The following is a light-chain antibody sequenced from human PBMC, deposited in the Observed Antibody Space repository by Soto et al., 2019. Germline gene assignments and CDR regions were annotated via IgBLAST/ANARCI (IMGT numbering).Light chain of an antibody. CDR1: PSVSSSY. J-gene: IGKJ1*01. V-gene: IGKV3-11*01. CDR3: QQRGNWPRT. Sequence: EIVLTQSPATLSLSPGERATLSCRASPSVSSSYLAWYQQKPGQAPRLLIYDASNRATGIPGRFSGSGSGTDFTLTISSLEPEDFAVYYCQQRGNWPRTFGQGTKVDIK. CDR2: DAS.